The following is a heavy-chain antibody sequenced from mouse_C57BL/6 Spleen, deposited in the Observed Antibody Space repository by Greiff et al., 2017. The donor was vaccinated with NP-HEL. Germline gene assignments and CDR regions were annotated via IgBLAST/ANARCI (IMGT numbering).Heavy chain of an antibody. J-gene: IGHJ4*01. Sequence: QVQLKESGPGLVQPSQSLSITCTVSGFSLTSYGVHWVRQSPGKGLEWLGVIWSGGSTAYNAAFISRLSISKDNSQSQVFFNMNSLQADDTAIYYCARNKGYGSSFYAMDYWGQGTSVTVSS. D-gene: IGHD1-1*01. CDR3: ARNKGYGSSFYAMDY. CDR2: IWSGGST. V-gene: IGHV2-2*01. CDR1: GFSLTSYG.